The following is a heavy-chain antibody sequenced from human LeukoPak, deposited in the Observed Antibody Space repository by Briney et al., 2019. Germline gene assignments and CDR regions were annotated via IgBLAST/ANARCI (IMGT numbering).Heavy chain of an antibody. CDR3: ARDQEAFDY. J-gene: IGHJ4*02. CDR2: IDPSAGSS. CDR1: GYTFTSYY. Sequence: ASVKVSCKTSGYTFTSYYMHWVRQAPGQGLEWMGIIDPSAGSSSYAQKFQGRVTMTRDTSTSTVYMELSGLRSEDTAVYYCARDQEAFDYWGQGTLVTVSS. V-gene: IGHV1-46*01.